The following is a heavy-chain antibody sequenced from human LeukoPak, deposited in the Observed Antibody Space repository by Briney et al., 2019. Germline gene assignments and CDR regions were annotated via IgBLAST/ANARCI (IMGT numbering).Heavy chain of an antibody. V-gene: IGHV1-18*01. J-gene: IGHJ4*02. CDR2: ISAYNGNT. CDR3: ARGQKAGCSSTSCYYNY. D-gene: IGHD2-2*01. CDR1: GYTFTSYG. Sequence: GASVKVSCKASGYTFTSYGISWVRQAPGQGLEWMGWISAYNGNTNYAQKLQGRVTMTTDTSTSTGYMELSSLGSEDTAVYYCARGQKAGCSSTSCYYNYWGQGTLVTVSS.